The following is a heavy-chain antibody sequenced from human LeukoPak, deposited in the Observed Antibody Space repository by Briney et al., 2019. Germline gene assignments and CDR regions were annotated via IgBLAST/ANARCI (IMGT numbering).Heavy chain of an antibody. J-gene: IGHJ4*02. CDR2: ISGSSSNI. CDR3: ARLREITFGGVIGIDY. V-gene: IGHV3-21*01. Sequence: GGPLRLSCAASGFTFSTYNMNWVRQAPGKGLEWVSSISGSSSNIYYADSVKGRFNISRDKAKNSLYLQMNSLRAEDTAVYYCARLREITFGGVIGIDYWGQGTLVTVSS. CDR1: GFTFSTYN. D-gene: IGHD3-16*02.